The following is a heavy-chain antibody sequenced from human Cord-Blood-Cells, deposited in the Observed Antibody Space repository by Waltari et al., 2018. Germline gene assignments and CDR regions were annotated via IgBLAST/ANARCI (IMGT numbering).Heavy chain of an antibody. Sequence: QVQLVQSGAEVKKPGASVKVSCKASGYTFTAYSMHWVRQAPGQGLEWTGWINPNSGGTNYAQKFQGRVTMTRDTSISTAYMELSRLRSDDTAVYYCARDPTTGTTSNWFDPWGQGTLVTVSS. D-gene: IGHD1-1*01. V-gene: IGHV1-2*02. CDR3: ARDPTTGTTSNWFDP. CDR2: INPNSGGT. J-gene: IGHJ5*02. CDR1: GYTFTAYS.